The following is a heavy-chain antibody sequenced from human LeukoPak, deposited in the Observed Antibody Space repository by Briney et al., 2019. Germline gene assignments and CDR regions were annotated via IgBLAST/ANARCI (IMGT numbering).Heavy chain of an antibody. CDR3: ARVVSFVRVVIISYYYYYMDV. CDR2: YYRGGST. J-gene: IGHJ6*03. V-gene: IGHV3-53*01. Sequence: GSLSPSWPAFGFTVSSNYMSWVRQAPGKGLEGGQVYYRGGSTYYADSLKGRFTISRDNSKNTLYIQMKSPRAEDTAVYYCARVVSFVRVVIISYYYYYMDVWGKGTTLTV. CDR1: GFTVSSNY. D-gene: IGHD3-3*01.